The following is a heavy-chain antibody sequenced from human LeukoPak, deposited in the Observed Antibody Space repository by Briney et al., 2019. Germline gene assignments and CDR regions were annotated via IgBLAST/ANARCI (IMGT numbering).Heavy chain of an antibody. V-gene: IGHV3-53*01. J-gene: IGHJ4*02. D-gene: IGHD5-18*01. CDR2: IYSDNT. CDR1: GFTVSSNS. Sequence: GGSLRLSCTVSGFTVSSNSMSWVRQAPGKGLEWVSFIYSDNTHYSDSVKGRFTISRDNSKNTLYLQMNSLRAEDTAVYYCHRGYSYGLGNYWGQGTLVTVSS. CDR3: HRGYSYGLGNY.